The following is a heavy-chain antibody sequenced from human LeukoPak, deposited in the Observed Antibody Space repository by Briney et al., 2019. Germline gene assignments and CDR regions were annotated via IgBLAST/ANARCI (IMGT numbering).Heavy chain of an antibody. Sequence: SVKVSCKASGGTFSSYAISWVRQAPGQGLEWMGGIIPIFGTANYAQKFQGRVTITADESTSTAYVELSSLRSEDTAVYYCARDVYCSGGSCYWSYGAFDIWGQGTMVTVSS. CDR3: ARDVYCSGGSCYWSYGAFDI. D-gene: IGHD2-15*01. CDR2: IIPIFGTA. V-gene: IGHV1-69*13. CDR1: GGTFSSYA. J-gene: IGHJ3*02.